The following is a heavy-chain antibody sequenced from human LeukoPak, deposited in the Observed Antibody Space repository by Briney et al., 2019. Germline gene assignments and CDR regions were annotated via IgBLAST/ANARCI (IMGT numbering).Heavy chain of an antibody. CDR1: GFTFSSYE. D-gene: IGHD5-18*01. V-gene: IGHV3-48*03. CDR2: ISSSGSTI. J-gene: IGHJ4*02. Sequence: GGSLRLSCAASGFTFSSYEMNWVRQAPGKGLEWVSYISSSGSTIYYADSVKGRFTISRDNSKNTLYLQMNSLRAEDTAVYYCAKVAGYSYVGVYYFDYWGQGTLVTVSS. CDR3: AKVAGYSYVGVYYFDY.